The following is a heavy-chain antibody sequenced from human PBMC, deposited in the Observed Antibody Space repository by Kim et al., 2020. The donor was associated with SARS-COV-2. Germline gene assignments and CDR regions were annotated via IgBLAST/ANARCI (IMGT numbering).Heavy chain of an antibody. V-gene: IGHV4-34*01. CDR2: INHSGST. CDR3: ARGPPKPYSSSRMVWYFDL. CDR1: GGSFSGYY. D-gene: IGHD6-13*01. Sequence: SETLSLTCAVYGGSFSGYYWSWIRQPPGKGLEWIGEINHSGSTNYNPSLKSRVTISVDTSKNQFSLKLSSVTAADTAVYYCARGPPKPYSSSRMVWYFDLWGRGTLVTVSS. J-gene: IGHJ2*01.